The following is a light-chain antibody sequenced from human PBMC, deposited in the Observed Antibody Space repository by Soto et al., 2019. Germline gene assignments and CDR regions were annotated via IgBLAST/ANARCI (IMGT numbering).Light chain of an antibody. CDR1: QSTNY. CDR2: GSS. Sequence: VLREPACILSLSPGEQASLSFRASQSTNYLTWYQQKPGQAPRLLIYGSSTRAPGTPDRFSASGSGTDFTLTISTLEPEDFAVYFCQRSGRSQWTFGQGTKVDIK. J-gene: IGKJ1*01. CDR3: QRSGRSQWT. V-gene: IGKV3-20*01.